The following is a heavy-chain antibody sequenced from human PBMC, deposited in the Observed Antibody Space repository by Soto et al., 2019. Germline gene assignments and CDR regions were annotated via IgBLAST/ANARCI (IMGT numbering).Heavy chain of an antibody. V-gene: IGHV3-21*01. CDR2: ISSRSDI. CDR3: VRDVRLFDF. CDR1: GFTFSTYS. J-gene: IGHJ4*02. Sequence: GSLRLSCVGSGFTFSTYSINWVRQAPGKGLEWVSSISSRSDIYYADSVKGRFTISRDNAKNSVSLQMNSLRAEDTAVYYCVRDVRLFDFWGPGTLVTVPQ.